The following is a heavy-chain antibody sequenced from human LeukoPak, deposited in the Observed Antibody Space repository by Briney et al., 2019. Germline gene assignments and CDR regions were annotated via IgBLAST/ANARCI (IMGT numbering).Heavy chain of an antibody. Sequence: GGSLRLSCAASGFTFDDYGMSWVRHAPGKGLEWVSGINWNGGSTGYADSVKGRFTISRDNAKNSLYLQMNSLRAEDTAVYYCARYSSGWSYFDYWGQGTLVTVSS. CDR2: INWNGGST. D-gene: IGHD6-19*01. J-gene: IGHJ4*02. CDR1: GFTFDDYG. CDR3: ARYSSGWSYFDY. V-gene: IGHV3-20*04.